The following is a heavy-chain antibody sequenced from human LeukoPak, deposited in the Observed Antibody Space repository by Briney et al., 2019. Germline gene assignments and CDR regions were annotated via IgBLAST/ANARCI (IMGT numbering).Heavy chain of an antibody. Sequence: SETLSLTCTVSGGPISSYYWSWIRQPPGKGLEWIAYIYYSGSTNYNPSLKSRVTISVDTSKNQFSLKLSSVTAEDTAVYYCATYHFRGDTHYFDYWGQGILVTVSS. CDR2: IYYSGST. CDR1: GGPISSYY. CDR3: ATYHFRGDTHYFDY. J-gene: IGHJ4*02. V-gene: IGHV4-59*01. D-gene: IGHD3-10*02.